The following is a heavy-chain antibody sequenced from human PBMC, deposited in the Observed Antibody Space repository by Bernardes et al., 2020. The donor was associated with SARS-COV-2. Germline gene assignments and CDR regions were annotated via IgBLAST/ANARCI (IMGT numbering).Heavy chain of an antibody. J-gene: IGHJ6*02. V-gene: IGHV2-26*01. CDR1: GFSLSNARMG. D-gene: IGHD1-7*01. CDR2: IFSNDEK. CDR3: ARVTYYWNYGTGDSYHYGMDV. Sequence: SGPTLVKPTETLTLTCIVSGFSLSNARMGVSWIRQPPGKALEWLAHIFSNDEKSYSTSLKSRLTISKDTSKSQVVLIMTSMAPVDTATYYCARVTYYWNYGTGDSYHYGMDVWGQGTTVTVSS.